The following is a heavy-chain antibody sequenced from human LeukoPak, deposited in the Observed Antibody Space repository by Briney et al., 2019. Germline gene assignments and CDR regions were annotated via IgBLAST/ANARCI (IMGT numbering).Heavy chain of an antibody. Sequence: GGSLRLSCAASGFTFSNYWMSWVRQAPGKGLEWVANMNQDGSEKYYVDSVKGRFTISRDNAQNSLSLQMNSLRADDTAVYYCARDRALYDSRRGYYYTEDDYWGQGTLVTVSS. J-gene: IGHJ4*02. CDR3: ARDRALYDSRRGYYYTEDDY. D-gene: IGHD3-22*01. CDR2: MNQDGSEK. V-gene: IGHV3-7*01. CDR1: GFTFSNYW.